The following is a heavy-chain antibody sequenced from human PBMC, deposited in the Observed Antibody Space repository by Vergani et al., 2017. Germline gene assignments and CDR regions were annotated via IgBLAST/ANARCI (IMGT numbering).Heavy chain of an antibody. D-gene: IGHD6-19*01. Sequence: QVQLVQSGAEVKKPGSSVKVSCKASGGTFSSYAISWVRQAPGQGLEWMGGIIPIFGTANYAQKFQGRVTITADESTSTAYMELSSLRSEDTAVYYCARRLYSSGWYYFDYWGQGTLVTVSS. CDR1: GGTFSSYA. J-gene: IGHJ4*02. CDR3: ARRLYSSGWYYFDY. CDR2: IIPIFGTA. V-gene: IGHV1-69*01.